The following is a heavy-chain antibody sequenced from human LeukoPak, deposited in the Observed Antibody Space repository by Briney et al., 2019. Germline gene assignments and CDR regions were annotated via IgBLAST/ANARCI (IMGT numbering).Heavy chain of an antibody. CDR2: IYYSGST. CDR3: ARQEESYNPFDY. CDR1: GGSISSYY. Sequence: PSETLSLNCTVSGGSISSYYWSWIRQPPGKGLEWIGYIYYSGSTNYNPSLKSRVTISVDTSKNQFSLRLSSVTAADTAVYYCARQEESYNPFDYWGQGTLVTVSS. V-gene: IGHV4-59*08. J-gene: IGHJ4*02. D-gene: IGHD5-24*01.